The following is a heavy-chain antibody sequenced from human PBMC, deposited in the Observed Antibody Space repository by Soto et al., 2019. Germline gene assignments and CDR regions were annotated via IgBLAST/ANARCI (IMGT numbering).Heavy chain of an antibody. CDR2: IYSDGTT. Sequence: ETLSLTCPVSGVSISGYYWSWVRQPSGKGLEWVGRIYSDGTTNYSPSLKSRVTMSLDTSKDQFSLHLNSVTAADTAVYYCSRVGCSNSKCYTRGMDVWGQGTKVTVSS. CDR3: SRVGCSNSKCYTRGMDV. D-gene: IGHD2-2*01. CDR1: GVSISGYY. V-gene: IGHV4-4*07. J-gene: IGHJ6*02.